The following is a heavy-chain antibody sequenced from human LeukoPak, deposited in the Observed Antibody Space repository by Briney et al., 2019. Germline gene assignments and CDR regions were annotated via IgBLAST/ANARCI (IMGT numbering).Heavy chain of an antibody. CDR3: ARDDVGFSIDY. J-gene: IGHJ4*02. V-gene: IGHV1-2*06. CDR2: INPNSGGT. Sequence: ASVKVSCKASGYTFTGYYMHWLRQAPGQGLGWMGRINPNSGGTNYAQKFQGRVTMTRDTSISTAYMELSGLRSDDTAVYYCARDDVGFSIDYWGQGTLVTVSS. CDR1: GYTFTGYY. D-gene: IGHD1-26*01.